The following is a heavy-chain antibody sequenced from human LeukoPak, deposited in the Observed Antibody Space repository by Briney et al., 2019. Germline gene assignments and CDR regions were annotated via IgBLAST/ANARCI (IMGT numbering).Heavy chain of an antibody. CDR3: ASGTTVVTALDY. Sequence: SVKVSCKASGGTFSSYAISWVRQAPGQGLEWMGRIIPIFGIANYAQKFQGRVTTTADKSTSTAYMELSSLRSEDTAVYYCASGTTVVTALDYWGQGTLVTVSS. CDR2: IIPIFGIA. CDR1: GGTFSSYA. D-gene: IGHD4-23*01. J-gene: IGHJ4*02. V-gene: IGHV1-69*04.